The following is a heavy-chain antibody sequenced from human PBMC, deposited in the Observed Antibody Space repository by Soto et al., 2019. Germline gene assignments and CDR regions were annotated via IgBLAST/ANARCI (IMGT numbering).Heavy chain of an antibody. D-gene: IGHD3-22*01. J-gene: IGHJ6*02. V-gene: IGHV4-34*01. Sequence: LSLTCAVYGGSFSGYYWSWIRQPPGKGLEWIGEINHSGSTNYNPSLKSRVTISVDTSKNQFSLKLSSVTAADTAVYYCARLLGTYYYDSSGYYYYYYYGMDVWGQGTTVTVSS. CDR1: GGSFSGYY. CDR2: INHSGST. CDR3: ARLLGTYYYDSSGYYYYYYYGMDV.